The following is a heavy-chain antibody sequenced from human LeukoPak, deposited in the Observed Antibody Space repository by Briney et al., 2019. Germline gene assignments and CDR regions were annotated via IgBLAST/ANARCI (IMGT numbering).Heavy chain of an antibody. Sequence: SETLSLTCAVSGGSFSEYFWGWLRQPPGKGLEWIGEVNHRGTTNFTPALRSRVTISVDTSNNQFSLKLSSVTAADTAVYYCARLHLWPENWFDSWGQGTLVTVSS. J-gene: IGHJ5*01. CDR1: GGSFSEYF. D-gene: IGHD3-10*01. CDR3: ARLHLWPENWFDS. CDR2: VNHRGTT. V-gene: IGHV4-34*01.